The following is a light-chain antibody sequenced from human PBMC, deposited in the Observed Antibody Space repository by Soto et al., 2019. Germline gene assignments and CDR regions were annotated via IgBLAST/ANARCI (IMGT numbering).Light chain of an antibody. CDR3: QQRNNWPSTT. V-gene: IGKV3-11*01. CDR2: NSF. CDR1: QTVTTN. Sequence: EIVLTQSPATLSVSPGERVTLSCMASQTVTTNLVWYHQKPGQAPRLLINNSFNRATGIPARFRGSGSGTDFTLTISSLEPEDFAVYYCQQRNNWPSTTVGPVTQVEIK. J-gene: IGKJ3*01.